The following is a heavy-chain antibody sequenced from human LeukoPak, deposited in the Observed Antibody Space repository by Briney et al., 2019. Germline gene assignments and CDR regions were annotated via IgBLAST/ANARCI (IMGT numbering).Heavy chain of an antibody. CDR3: TSPNSGSYYADY. J-gene: IGHJ4*02. D-gene: IGHD1-26*01. Sequence: GGSLRLSCAASGFTFSGSAVHWVRQASGKGLEWVGRIRSKTNSYATAYAASVKGRFTISRDDSKNTAYLQMNSLKTEDTAVYYCTSPNSGSYYADYWGQGTLVTVSS. V-gene: IGHV3-73*01. CDR2: IRSKTNSYAT. CDR1: GFTFSGSA.